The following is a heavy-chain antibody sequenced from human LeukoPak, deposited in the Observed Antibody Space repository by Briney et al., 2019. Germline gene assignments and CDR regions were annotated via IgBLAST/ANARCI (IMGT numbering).Heavy chain of an antibody. CDR3: ARETALGYCSGGSCYTAGSTAIDY. CDR2: IYSGGST. Sequence: GGSLRLSCAVSGFTVSSNYMSWVRQAPGKGLEWVSVIYSGGSTYYADSVKGRFTISRDNSKNTLYLQMNSLRAEDTAVYYCARETALGYCSGGSCYTAGSTAIDYWGQGTLVTVSS. J-gene: IGHJ4*02. V-gene: IGHV3-66*01. CDR1: GFTVSSNY. D-gene: IGHD2-15*01.